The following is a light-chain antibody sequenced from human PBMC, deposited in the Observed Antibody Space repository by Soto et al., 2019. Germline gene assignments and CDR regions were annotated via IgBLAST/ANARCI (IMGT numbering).Light chain of an antibody. CDR3: ASWDEGLNGWV. V-gene: IGLV1-44*01. Sequence: QSVLSQPPSASGTPGQRLTISCSGVTANIGRNSVNWFQHLPGTAPKLLVYSDYHRPSGVADRFSGSKSGTSASLAISGLQSEDEADYYCASWDEGLNGWVFGGGTKLTVL. CDR1: TANIGRNS. CDR2: SDY. J-gene: IGLJ3*02.